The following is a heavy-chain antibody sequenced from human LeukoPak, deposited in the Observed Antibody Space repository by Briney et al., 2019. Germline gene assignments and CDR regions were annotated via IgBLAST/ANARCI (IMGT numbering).Heavy chain of an antibody. J-gene: IGHJ4*02. CDR3: ARHKEVGDYYYFDY. CDR1: GYIFTSYY. D-gene: IGHD2/OR15-2a*01. Sequence: ASVKVSCKASGYIFTSYYMHWVRQAPGQGLEWMGIINPSGGSTSYTQKFQGRVTMTRGTSTTTVYMELSSLRSQDTAVYYCARHKEVGDYYYFDYWGQGTLVTVSS. V-gene: IGHV1-46*01. CDR2: INPSGGST.